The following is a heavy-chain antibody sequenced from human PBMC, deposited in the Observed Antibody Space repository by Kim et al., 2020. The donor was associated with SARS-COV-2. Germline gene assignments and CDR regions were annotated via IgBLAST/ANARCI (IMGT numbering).Heavy chain of an antibody. CDR2: INPSGGST. Sequence: ASVKVSCKASGYTFTSYYMHWVRQAPGQGLEWMGIINPSGGSTSYAQKFQGRVTMTRDTSTSTVYMELSSLRSEDTAVYYCARSGLGTGTTHYYYGMDVWGQGTTVTVSS. CDR1: GYTFTSYY. D-gene: IGHD1-1*01. CDR3: ARSGLGTGTTHYYYGMDV. J-gene: IGHJ6*02. V-gene: IGHV1-46*01.